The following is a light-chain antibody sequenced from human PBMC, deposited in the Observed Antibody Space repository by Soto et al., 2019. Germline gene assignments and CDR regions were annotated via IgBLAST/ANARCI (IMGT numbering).Light chain of an antibody. Sequence: IVLTQSPGTLSLSPWERATLSCRASQSVGSSYLAWYQQKPGQAPRLLIYGASSRATGIPDRFSGSGSGTDFTLTISRLEPEDFAVYYCQQYGSSPLTFGGGTKVDIK. CDR3: QQYGSSPLT. J-gene: IGKJ4*01. V-gene: IGKV3-20*01. CDR1: QSVGSSY. CDR2: GAS.